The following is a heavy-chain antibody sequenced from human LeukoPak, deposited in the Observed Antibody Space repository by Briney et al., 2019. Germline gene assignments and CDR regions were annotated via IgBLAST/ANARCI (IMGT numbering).Heavy chain of an antibody. D-gene: IGHD3-10*02. CDR1: GYSFSDHG. V-gene: IGHV3-23*01. CDR2: INGLGDNP. Sequence: SGVSLRLSCEASGYSFSDHGMTWVRQTPGKGLQWVSTINGLGDNPSYAETAKGRFTVYRDNSKNTVYLQMNRLRAEDTAIYYCAKVSICYGCYFDYWGPGIPVTVSS. CDR3: AKVSICYGCYFDY. J-gene: IGHJ4*02.